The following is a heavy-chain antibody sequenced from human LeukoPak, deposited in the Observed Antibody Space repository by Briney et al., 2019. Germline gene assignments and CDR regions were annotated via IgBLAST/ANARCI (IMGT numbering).Heavy chain of an antibody. CDR1: GYTFTGYY. Sequence: ASVKVSCKASGYTFTGYYMHWVRHAPGQGLEWMGWINPNSGGTNYAQKFQGRVTMTRDTSISTAYMELSRLRSDDTAVYYCARAGDIVLMVYARGFDPWGQGTLVTVSS. D-gene: IGHD2-8*01. V-gene: IGHV1-2*02. CDR3: ARAGDIVLMVYARGFDP. CDR2: INPNSGGT. J-gene: IGHJ5*02.